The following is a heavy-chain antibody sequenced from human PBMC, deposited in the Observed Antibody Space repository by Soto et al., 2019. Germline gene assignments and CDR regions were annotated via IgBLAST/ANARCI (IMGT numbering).Heavy chain of an antibody. D-gene: IGHD3-16*02. CDR3: ARVNYDYVWGSYRYAGFDY. Sequence: SETLSLTCAVSGGSISSSNWWSWVRQPPGKGLEWIGEIYHSGSTNYNPSLKSRVTISVDKSKNQFSLKLSSVTAADTAVYYCARVNYDYVWGSYRYAGFDYWGQGTLVTVSS. CDR2: IYHSGST. CDR1: GGSISSSNW. V-gene: IGHV4-4*02. J-gene: IGHJ4*02.